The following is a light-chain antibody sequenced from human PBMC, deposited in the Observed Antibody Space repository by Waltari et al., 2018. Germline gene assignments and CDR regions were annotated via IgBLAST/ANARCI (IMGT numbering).Light chain of an antibody. CDR1: QSVNRA. J-gene: IGKJ1*01. CDR3: QHYLRLPVT. CDR2: GIF. Sequence: EIVLTQSPGTLSLSPGERATLSCKASQSVNRALAWYQQKPGQAPRLLIYGIFDRAAGPPDRFSGSGSGTDFSLTISRLEPEDFAVYYCQHYLRLPVTFGQGTRVEVK. V-gene: IGKV3-20*01.